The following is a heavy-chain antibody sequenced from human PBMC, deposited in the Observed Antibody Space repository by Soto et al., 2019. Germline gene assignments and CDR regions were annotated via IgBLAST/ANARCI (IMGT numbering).Heavy chain of an antibody. J-gene: IGHJ6*02. CDR1: GGTFSSYA. D-gene: IGHD2-2*01. CDR2: IIPISGTA. V-gene: IGHV1-69*01. Sequence: QVPLVQSGAAVKKPASSVKVSCKASGGTFSSYAISWVRQAPGQGLEWMGGIIPISGTANYAQKFQGRVTITADESTSTAYMELSSLRSEDTAVYYWAISQGSSTSLEIYYYYYYGMDVWGQGTTVTVSS. CDR3: AISQGSSTSLEIYYYYYYGMDV.